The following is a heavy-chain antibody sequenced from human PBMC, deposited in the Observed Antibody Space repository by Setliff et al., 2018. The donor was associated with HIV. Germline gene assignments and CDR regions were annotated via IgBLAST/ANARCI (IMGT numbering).Heavy chain of an antibody. Sequence: SETLSLTCTVSGDSITSVTYYWSWIRQPAGKGLDWIGRIYSSGSTSYNPSLKSRVTISIDTSKNQFSLTLTSVTAADTAVYYCARTEWELHRVHDAFDVWGQGTMVTVSS. CDR1: GDSITSVTYY. V-gene: IGHV4-61*02. CDR2: IYSSGST. CDR3: ARTEWELHRVHDAFDV. J-gene: IGHJ3*01. D-gene: IGHD1-26*01.